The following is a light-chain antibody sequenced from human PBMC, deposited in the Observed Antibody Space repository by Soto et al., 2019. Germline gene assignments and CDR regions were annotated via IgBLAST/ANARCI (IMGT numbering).Light chain of an antibody. Sequence: EIVMTQSPATLSVSPGERASLSCRASQSVGSNLAWYQQTAGQAPRLLIYGASTRATGIPARFSGSGSGAEFTLTISSLQSEDFAAYPCQQYTNWPYTFGQGTKLEIK. J-gene: IGKJ2*01. CDR2: GAS. CDR1: QSVGSN. CDR3: QQYTNWPYT. V-gene: IGKV3-15*01.